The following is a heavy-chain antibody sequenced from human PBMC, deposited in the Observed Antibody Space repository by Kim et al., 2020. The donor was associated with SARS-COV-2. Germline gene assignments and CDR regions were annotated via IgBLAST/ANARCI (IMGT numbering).Heavy chain of an antibody. CDR3: ARGNYFDP. Sequence: SQTLSLTCAISGDSVSINITTSNWIRQSPSRCLEWLGRIYYRSKWFNDYAVSVESRITINPDTSKNQFSLQLNSMTPEDTAVYYCARGNYFDPWGQGALVTVSS. D-gene: IGHD1-7*01. CDR1: GDSVSINITT. V-gene: IGHV6-1*01. CDR2: IYYRSKWFN. J-gene: IGHJ5*02.